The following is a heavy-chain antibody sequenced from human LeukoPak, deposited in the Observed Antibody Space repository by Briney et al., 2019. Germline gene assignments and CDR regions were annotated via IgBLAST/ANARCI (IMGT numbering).Heavy chain of an antibody. J-gene: IGHJ4*02. D-gene: IGHD3-16*01. Sequence: SETLSLTCAVSGGSISSSNWWSWVRQPPGKGLEWIGEIYHSGSTNYSPSLKSRVTISVDKSKNQFSLKLSSVTAADTAVYYCARVKARATMGVYFDYWGQGTLVTVSS. CDR1: GGSISSSNW. CDR3: ARVKARATMGVYFDY. CDR2: IYHSGST. V-gene: IGHV4-4*02.